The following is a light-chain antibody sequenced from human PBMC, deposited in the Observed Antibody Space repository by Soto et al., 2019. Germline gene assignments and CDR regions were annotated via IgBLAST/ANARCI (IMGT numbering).Light chain of an antibody. V-gene: IGLV2-14*02. CDR2: EDS. J-gene: IGLJ1*01. CDR1: SSDVGSYNL. CDR3: SSYFVSKISYV. Sequence: QSVLTQPASVSGSPGQSITISCTGTSSDVGSYNLVSWYQQHPGKAPKLMIYEDSKRPSGVSNRFSGSISGSTASLTISGLQPEDEADYYCSSYFVSKISYVFGPGTKLTVL.